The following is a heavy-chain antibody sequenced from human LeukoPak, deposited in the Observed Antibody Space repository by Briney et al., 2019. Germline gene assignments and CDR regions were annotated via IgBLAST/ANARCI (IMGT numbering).Heavy chain of an antibody. CDR3: ARCSGGSCYHSDDY. CDR2: ISYDGSNK. D-gene: IGHD2-15*01. J-gene: IGHJ4*02. V-gene: IGHV3-30-3*01. CDR1: GFTFSSYA. Sequence: GGSLRLSCAASGFTFSSYAMHWVRQAPGKGLEWVAVISYDGSNKYYADSVKGRFTISRDNAKNSLYLQMNSLRAEDTALYYCARCSGGSCYHSDDYRGQGTLVTVST.